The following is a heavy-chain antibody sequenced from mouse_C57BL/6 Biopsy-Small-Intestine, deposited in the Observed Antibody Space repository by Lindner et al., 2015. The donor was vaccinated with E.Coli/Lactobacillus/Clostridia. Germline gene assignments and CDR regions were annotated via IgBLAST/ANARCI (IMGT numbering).Heavy chain of an antibody. Sequence: SVKVSCKASGYTFNKFGFSWVRQAPGQGLEWMGWIGAYNGNTNYAQKFQGRVSMTADTTTNTGYMELRSLRLDDTAMYYCATGCTSDSCNGYLDLWGQGTLVAVS. D-gene: IGHD1-2*01. CDR1: GYTFNKFG. CDR3: ATGCTSDSCNGYLDL. V-gene: IGHV14-1*02. J-gene: IGHJ3*02. CDR2: IGAYNGNT.